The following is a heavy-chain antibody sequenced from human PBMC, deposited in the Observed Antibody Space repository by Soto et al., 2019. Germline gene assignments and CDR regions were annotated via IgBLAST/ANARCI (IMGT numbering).Heavy chain of an antibody. CDR2: IRSDGDTT. J-gene: IGHJ4*02. Sequence: EVQVLESGGGLVQPGGSLRLSCAASGFTFSNYGMNWVRQAPGKGLESVSGIRSDGDTTYNSDSVKGRFTVSRDTSKNTVYLQMNSLRAEDTAVYYCAKGKGVGATPDGANCWGQGTLVTVSS. CDR1: GFTFSNYG. D-gene: IGHD1-26*01. V-gene: IGHV3-23*01. CDR3: AKGKGVGATPDGANC.